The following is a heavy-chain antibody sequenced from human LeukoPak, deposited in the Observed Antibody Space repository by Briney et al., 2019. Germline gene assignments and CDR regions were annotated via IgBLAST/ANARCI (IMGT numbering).Heavy chain of an antibody. CDR1: GFTFNMHA. V-gene: IGHV3-33*01. CDR2: IWSDASGT. D-gene: IGHD1-26*01. CDR3: ARVFSGSGSTGSFDF. J-gene: IGHJ4*02. Sequence: GGSLRLSCAASGFTFNMHAMHWVRQAPGKGLEWVAAIWSDASGTKYAEAVKGRFTISRDNSRNTLYLLLDSLGAEDTAVYYCARVFSGSGSTGSFDFWGQGTLVIASS.